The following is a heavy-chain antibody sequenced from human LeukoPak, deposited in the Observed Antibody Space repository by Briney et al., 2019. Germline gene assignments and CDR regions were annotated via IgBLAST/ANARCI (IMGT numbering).Heavy chain of an antibody. J-gene: IGHJ3*02. V-gene: IGHV3-23*01. Sequence: GGSLRLSCAASGFTFSFYGMSWVRQAPGKGLEWVSAISGSGGSTYYADSVKGRFTISRDNSKNTLYLQMNSLRAEDTAVYYCAKTPGITMIVVVNPDAFDIWGQGTMVTVSS. CDR3: AKTPGITMIVVVNPDAFDI. CDR1: GFTFSFYG. D-gene: IGHD3-22*01. CDR2: ISGSGGST.